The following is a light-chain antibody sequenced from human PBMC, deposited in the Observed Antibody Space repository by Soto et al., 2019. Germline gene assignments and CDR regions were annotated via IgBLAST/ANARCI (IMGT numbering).Light chain of an antibody. CDR2: DNN. V-gene: IGLV1-51*01. Sequence: QSVLTQPPSVSAAPGQKVTIFCSGKIGNNYVSWYQQLPGTAPKLLIYDNNKRPSGIPGRFSGSKSGTSAALGITGLQTGDEGDYYCAIWDFSLSVVVFGGGTKLTVL. CDR3: AIWDFSLSVVV. J-gene: IGLJ3*02. CDR1: IGNNY.